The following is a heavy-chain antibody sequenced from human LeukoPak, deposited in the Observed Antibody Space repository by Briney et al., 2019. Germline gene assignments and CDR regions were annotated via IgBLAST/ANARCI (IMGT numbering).Heavy chain of an antibody. Sequence: GGSLRLSCAASGFTFSRYWMHWVRQAPGKGRGWVSRINTDGTTTSYADSVKCRFIISRDNAKNTLSLQMNSLTAEATAVYYCTTGGVDYWGQGALVTVSS. J-gene: IGHJ4*02. CDR1: GFTFSRYW. CDR2: INTDGTTT. V-gene: IGHV3-74*01. D-gene: IGHD3-16*01. CDR3: TTGGVDY.